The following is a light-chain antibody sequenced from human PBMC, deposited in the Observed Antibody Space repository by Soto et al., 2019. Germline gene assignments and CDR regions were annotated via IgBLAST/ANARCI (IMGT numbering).Light chain of an antibody. J-gene: IGKJ1*01. CDR1: QSVSANY. CDR2: GAS. V-gene: IGKV3-20*01. Sequence: EIVLTQSPGTLSLSPGEDATLSCRASQSVSANYLAWYQQKPGQAPRPLIYGASSRAIGIPDRFSGSGSGTDFTLTISRLEPEDFAVYYCQQYGSLPWTFGQGTKVEIK. CDR3: QQYGSLPWT.